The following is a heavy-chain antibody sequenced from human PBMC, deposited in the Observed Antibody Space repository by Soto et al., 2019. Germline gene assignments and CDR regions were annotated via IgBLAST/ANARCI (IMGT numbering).Heavy chain of an antibody. V-gene: IGHV1-46*01. J-gene: IGHJ4*02. CDR1: GYTFTSYY. Sequence: QVQLVQSGAEVKKPGASVKVSCKASGYTFTSYYMHWVRQAPGQGLEWMGIINPSGGSTSYAQKFQGRVNMTRDTSTSTVYMELSSLRSEDTAVYYCAREGGWGLAGTPPPDYWGQGTLVTVSS. CDR2: INPSGGST. CDR3: AREGGWGLAGTPPPDY. D-gene: IGHD6-13*01.